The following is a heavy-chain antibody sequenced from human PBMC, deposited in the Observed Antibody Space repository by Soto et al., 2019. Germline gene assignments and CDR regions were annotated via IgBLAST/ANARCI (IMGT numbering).Heavy chain of an antibody. Sequence: GGSLRLSCEASGFTFSRVSMNLVRQVPGKGLECVSSISSASSETWYADSVKGRFIISRDNAQNSLFLQMNTLRPEDSAIYYCARVAYWGPGTQVTVSS. CDR3: ARVAY. CDR2: ISSASSET. V-gene: IGHV3-21*01. CDR1: GFTFSRVS. J-gene: IGHJ4*02.